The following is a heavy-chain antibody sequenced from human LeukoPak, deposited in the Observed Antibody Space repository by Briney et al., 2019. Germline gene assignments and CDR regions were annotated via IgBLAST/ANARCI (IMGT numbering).Heavy chain of an antibody. D-gene: IGHD2-15*01. CDR1: GGSISSSSYY. Sequence: PSETLSLTCTVSGGSISSSSYYWGWIRRPPGKGLEWIGSIYYSGSTYYHPSLKSRVTISVEPSKNQFSLKLSSVTAADTAVYYCAGPGRVGNFVYWGQGTLVTVSS. CDR2: IYYSGST. V-gene: IGHV4-39*01. J-gene: IGHJ4*02. CDR3: AGPGRVGNFVY.